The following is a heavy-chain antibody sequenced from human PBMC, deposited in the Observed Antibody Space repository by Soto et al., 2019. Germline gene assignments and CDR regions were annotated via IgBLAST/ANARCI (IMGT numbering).Heavy chain of an antibody. V-gene: IGHV3-30*18. CDR2: ISYDGSNK. J-gene: IGHJ4*02. CDR3: AKVGIVGASKNFNYFDY. D-gene: IGHD1-26*01. Sequence: QVQLVESGGGVVQPGRSLRLSCAASGFTFSSYGMHCVRQAPCKGLEWVAVISYDGSNKYYADSVKGRFTISRDNSKNTLYLQMNSLRAEDTAVYYCAKVGIVGASKNFNYFDYWGQGTLVTVSS. CDR1: GFTFSSYG.